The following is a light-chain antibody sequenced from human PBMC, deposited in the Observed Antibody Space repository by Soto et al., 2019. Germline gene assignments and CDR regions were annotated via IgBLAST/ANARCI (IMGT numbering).Light chain of an antibody. CDR3: QQYYRTPWT. V-gene: IGKV4-1*01. J-gene: IGKJ1*01. Sequence: DVVLTQSPDSLAVSLGERATINCKSSQSVLYSSNNLNYLAWYQQKAGQPPKLLIYCASTRESGVPDRFGGSGSGTEFTLTIRSLQAEDVAVYCCQQYYRTPWTVGQGNKVEIK. CDR1: QSVLYSSNNLNY. CDR2: CAS.